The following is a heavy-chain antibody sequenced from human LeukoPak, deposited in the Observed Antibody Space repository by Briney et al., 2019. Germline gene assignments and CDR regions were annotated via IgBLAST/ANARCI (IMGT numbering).Heavy chain of an antibody. CDR1: GGSFSGYY. V-gene: IGHV4-34*01. J-gene: IGHJ5*02. Sequence: SETLSLTCAVYGGSFSGYYWSWIRQPPGKGLEWIGEINHSGSTNYNPSLKSRVTISVDTSKNQFSLKLSSVTAANTAVYYCARLIGYCSSTSCPWGQGTLVTVSS. D-gene: IGHD2-2*01. CDR3: ARLIGYCSSTSCP. CDR2: INHSGST.